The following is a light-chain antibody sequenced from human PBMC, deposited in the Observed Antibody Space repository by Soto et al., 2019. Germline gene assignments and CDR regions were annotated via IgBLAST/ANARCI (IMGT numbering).Light chain of an antibody. CDR1: SSDVGGYNY. CDR3: SSYTSSITLV. Sequence: QSALTQPASVSGSPGQSITISCTGTSSDVGGYNYVSWYQQHPGKAPKLMIYDVSNRPSGVSNRFSGSKSGNTASLSISGLRAEDEADYYCSSYTSSITLVFGGGTQLTVL. CDR2: DVS. J-gene: IGLJ2*01. V-gene: IGLV2-14*03.